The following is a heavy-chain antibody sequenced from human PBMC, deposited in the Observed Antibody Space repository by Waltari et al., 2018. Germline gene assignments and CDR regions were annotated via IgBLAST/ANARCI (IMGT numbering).Heavy chain of an antibody. Sequence: QLQLQESGPGLVKPSETLSLTCTVSGGSISSSSYYWGWIRQPPGKGLEWIGCIYYSGCTYYNPSLKSRVTISVDTSKNQFSLKLSSVTAADTAVYYCASFDYYDSSGYYSVDYWGQGTLVTVSS. D-gene: IGHD3-22*01. CDR1: GGSISSSSYY. CDR2: IYYSGCT. V-gene: IGHV4-39*01. CDR3: ASFDYYDSSGYYSVDY. J-gene: IGHJ4*02.